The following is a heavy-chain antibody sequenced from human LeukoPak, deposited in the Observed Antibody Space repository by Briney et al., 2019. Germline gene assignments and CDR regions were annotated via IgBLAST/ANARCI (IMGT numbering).Heavy chain of an antibody. D-gene: IGHD2-21*01. CDR2: IYPSGST. V-gene: IGHV4-4*07. CDR1: GDSISNYY. CDR3: AREPIVGFAWFDP. J-gene: IGHJ5*02. Sequence: PSETLSLTCTVSGDSISNYYWNWIRQPAGEGLEWIGRIYPSGSTSYNSSLKSRVTMSLDTSKNQFSLKVTSVTAADTAVYYCAREPIVGFAWFDPWGQGALVTVSS.